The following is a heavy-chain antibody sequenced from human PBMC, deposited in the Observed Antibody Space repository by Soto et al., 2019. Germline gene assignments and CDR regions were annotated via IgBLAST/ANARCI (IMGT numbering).Heavy chain of an antibody. CDR2: ISNDGSHA. CDR3: MSVMDF. D-gene: IGHD2-8*01. V-gene: IGHV3-30*04. Sequence: QVQMVESGGGVVQPGRSLRLSCAASGFSFSAFGMQWVRQAPGGGLEAVAFISNDGSHASYADSVRGRFTISRDNSKNTLSLQMNSLTADDTAVYYGMSVMDFWGQGTLVTVSS. J-gene: IGHJ4*02. CDR1: GFSFSAFG.